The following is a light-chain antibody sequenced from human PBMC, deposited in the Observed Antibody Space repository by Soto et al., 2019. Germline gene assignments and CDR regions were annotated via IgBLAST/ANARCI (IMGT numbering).Light chain of an antibody. CDR2: DIS. J-gene: IGKJ5*01. CDR3: QQYNNWPA. V-gene: IGKV3-15*01. CDR1: QTVSRN. Sequence: MTQSPTTMSLPPGERATLSCRASQTVSRNLAWYQQRPGQAPRLLIYDISNGAAGVPARFSGSGSETEFTLTIRSLQSEDFAVYFCQQYNNWPAFGQGTRLEIK.